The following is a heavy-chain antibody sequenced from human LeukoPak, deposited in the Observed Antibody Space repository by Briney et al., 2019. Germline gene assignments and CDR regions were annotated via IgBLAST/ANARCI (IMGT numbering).Heavy chain of an antibody. CDR1: GFTFSSYA. J-gene: IGHJ4*02. CDR2: VFDSGST. V-gene: IGHV4-59*01. CDR3: ARGYSSSWNYLDY. Sequence: GSLRLSCAASGFTFSSYAMSWVRQAPGKGLGWIGYVFDSGSTNYNPSLTSRVTISVDTYKKQFSLKVSSVTAADTAVYYCARGYSSSWNYLDYWGQGTLVTVSS. D-gene: IGHD6-13*01.